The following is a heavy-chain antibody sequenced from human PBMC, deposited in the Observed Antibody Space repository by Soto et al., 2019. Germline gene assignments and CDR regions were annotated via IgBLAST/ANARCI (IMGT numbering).Heavy chain of an antibody. CDR1: GGSISDTNYY. V-gene: IGHV4-39*01. Sequence: SETLSLTCTVCGGSISDTNYYWGWIRQPPGKGLEWIGTIYYIWSTYYNPSLKSRITMSVDKSRTQFSLKLTSLPAADTAVYYCARRGALTVSPFDSSCQGTLLALFS. D-gene: IGHD1-26*01. CDR2: IYYIWST. CDR3: ARRGALTVSPFDS. J-gene: IGHJ4*02.